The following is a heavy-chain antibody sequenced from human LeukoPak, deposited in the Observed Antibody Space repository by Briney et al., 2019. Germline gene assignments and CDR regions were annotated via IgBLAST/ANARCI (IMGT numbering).Heavy chain of an antibody. V-gene: IGHV5-51*01. CDR1: GSTVTSYW. J-gene: IGHJ4*02. CDR2: IYPRDSDT. Sequence: GGSLQISCQGSGSTVTSYWSCWGRQVPGKGREGRGIIYPRDSDTRYSPSFQGQVTISADMSISIACLQWSSLKASDTAMYYCAMCSGGSCYLNYFDYWGQGTLVTVSS. CDR3: AMCSGGSCYLNYFDY. D-gene: IGHD2-15*01.